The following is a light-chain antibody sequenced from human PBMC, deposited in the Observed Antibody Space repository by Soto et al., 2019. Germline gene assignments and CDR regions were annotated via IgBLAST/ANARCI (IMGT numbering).Light chain of an antibody. J-gene: IGLJ2*01. CDR1: SGHSSYD. CDR3: QTWGTGSHVV. CDR2: LNSDGSH. V-gene: IGLV4-69*01. Sequence: QPVLTQSPSASASLGDSVKLTCTLSSGHSSYDIALHQQQPEQGPRYLMKLNSDGSHSKGDGIPDRFSGSSSGAERYLTISSLQSEDEADYYCQTWGTGSHVVFGGGTKLTVL.